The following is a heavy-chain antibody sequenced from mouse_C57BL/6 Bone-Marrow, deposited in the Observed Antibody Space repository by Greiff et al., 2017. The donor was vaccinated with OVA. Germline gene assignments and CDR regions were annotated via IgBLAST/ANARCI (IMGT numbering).Heavy chain of an antibody. V-gene: IGHV1-18*01. CDR1: GYTFTDYN. D-gene: IGHD1-1*01. CDR3: ARSAYYYGSDY. J-gene: IGHJ2*01. Sequence: VQLQQSGPELVKPGASVKMSCKASGYTFTDYNMHWVKQSHGKSLEWIGDINPNNGGTSYNQKFKGKATLTVDKSSSTAYMELRSLTSEDSAVYYCARSAYYYGSDYWGQGTTLTVSS. CDR2: INPNNGGT.